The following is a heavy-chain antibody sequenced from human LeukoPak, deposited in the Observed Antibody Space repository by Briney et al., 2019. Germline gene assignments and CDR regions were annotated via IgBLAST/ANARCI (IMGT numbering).Heavy chain of an antibody. J-gene: IGHJ2*01. D-gene: IGHD6-13*01. CDR2: IYYSGST. CDR3: ARVYYSSSYDYWYFDL. CDR1: GFTFSDYY. Sequence: LRLSCAASGFTFSDYYMSWIRQPPGKGLEWIGYIYYSGSTNYNPSLKSRVTISVDTSKNQFSLKLSSVTAADTAVYYCARVYYSSSYDYWYFDLWGRGTLVTVSS. V-gene: IGHV4-59*01.